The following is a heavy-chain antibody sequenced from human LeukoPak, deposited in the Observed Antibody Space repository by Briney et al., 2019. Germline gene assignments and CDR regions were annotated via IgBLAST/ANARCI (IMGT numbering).Heavy chain of an antibody. CDR1: GGSISSYY. CDR2: IYTSGST. J-gene: IGHJ6*03. CDR3: ARTIAYYYYYYMDV. D-gene: IGHD3-10*01. V-gene: IGHV4-4*09. Sequence: SKTLSLTCTVSGGSISSYYWSWIRQPPGKGLEWIGYIYTSGSTNYNPSLKSRVTISVDTSKNQFSLKLSSVTAADTAVYYCARTIAYYYYYYMDVWGKGTTVTVSS.